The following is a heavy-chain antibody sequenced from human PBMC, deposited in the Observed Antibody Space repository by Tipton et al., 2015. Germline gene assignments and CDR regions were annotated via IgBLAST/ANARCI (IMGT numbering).Heavy chain of an antibody. CDR2: IWYDGSNK. CDR1: GFTFSNYG. J-gene: IGHJ4*02. Sequence: SLRLSCAASGFTFSNYGMHWVRQAPGKGLQWVALIWYDGSNKYYADSVKGRFTISRDNSKNTLYLQMSSLRADDTAVYYCAKEAIVATLIQEKGYFDYWGQGTLVTVSS. D-gene: IGHD2-15*01. V-gene: IGHV3-33*06. CDR3: AKEAIVATLIQEKGYFDY.